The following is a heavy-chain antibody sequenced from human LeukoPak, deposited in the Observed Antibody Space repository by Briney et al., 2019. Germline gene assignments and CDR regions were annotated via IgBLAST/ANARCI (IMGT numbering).Heavy chain of an antibody. CDR1: GFTFSSYW. Sequence: PGGSLRLSCAASGFTFSSYWMSWVRQAPGKGLEWVANIKQDGSEKYYVDSVKGRFTISRDNAKNSLYLQMNSLRAEDTAVYYCARDTWYYGSGSYYWFGVYFDYWGQGTLVTVSS. CDR2: IKQDGSEK. V-gene: IGHV3-7*01. J-gene: IGHJ4*02. D-gene: IGHD3-10*01. CDR3: ARDTWYYGSGSYYWFGVYFDY.